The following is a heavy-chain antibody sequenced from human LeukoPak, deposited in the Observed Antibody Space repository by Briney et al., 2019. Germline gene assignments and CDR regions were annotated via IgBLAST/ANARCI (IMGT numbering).Heavy chain of an antibody. J-gene: IGHJ4*02. CDR3: ASTIVYYFDY. V-gene: IGHV1-2*02. CDR1: GYTFTGYY. Sequence: VSLKVSCKASGYTFTGYYMHWVRQAPGQGLEWMGWINHNSGGTKYAQKFQGRVTMTRDTSISTAYMELSRLRSDDTAVYYCASTIVYYFDYWGQGTLVTVSS. D-gene: IGHD5/OR15-5a*01. CDR2: INHNSGGT.